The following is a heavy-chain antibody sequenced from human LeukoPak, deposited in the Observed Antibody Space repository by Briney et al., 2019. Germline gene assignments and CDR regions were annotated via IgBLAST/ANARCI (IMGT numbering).Heavy chain of an antibody. CDR3: ARDLGSVATAGTEFDY. J-gene: IGHJ4*02. CDR1: GFTFSSYA. Sequence: GRSLRLSCAASGFTFSSYAMHWVRQAPGKGLEWVAVISYDGSNKYYADSVKGRFTISRDNSKNTLYLQMNSLRAEDTAVYYCARDLGSVATAGTEFDYWGQGTLVTVSS. D-gene: IGHD6-13*01. V-gene: IGHV3-30*04. CDR2: ISYDGSNK.